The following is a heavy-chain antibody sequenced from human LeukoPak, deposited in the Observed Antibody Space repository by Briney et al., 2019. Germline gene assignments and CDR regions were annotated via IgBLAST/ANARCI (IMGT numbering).Heavy chain of an antibody. Sequence: PGGSLRLSCAASGFTFSSYSMNWVRQAPGKGLEWVSYISSSSSTIYYADSVKGRFTISRDNAKNSLYLQMNSLRAEDTAVYYCARDFDILTGPSDYWGQGTLVTVSS. CDR2: ISSSSSTI. V-gene: IGHV3-48*04. CDR3: ARDFDILTGPSDY. J-gene: IGHJ4*02. D-gene: IGHD3-9*01. CDR1: GFTFSSYS.